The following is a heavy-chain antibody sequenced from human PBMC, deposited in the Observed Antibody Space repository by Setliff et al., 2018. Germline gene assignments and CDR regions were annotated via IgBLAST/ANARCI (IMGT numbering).Heavy chain of an antibody. CDR2: INHSGST. D-gene: IGHD2-2*01. V-gene: IGHV4-34*01. Sequence: SETLSLTCGGYGGSISDYYWSWIRQPPGKGLEWIGEINHSGSTNYNPSLKSRVTISLDPSRNQVSLNLSSVTAADTAVYYCARYRQYCSSTSCYPSYFYYYAMDIWGQGTTVTVSS. CDR1: GGSISDYY. J-gene: IGHJ6*02. CDR3: ARYRQYCSSTSCYPSYFYYYAMDI.